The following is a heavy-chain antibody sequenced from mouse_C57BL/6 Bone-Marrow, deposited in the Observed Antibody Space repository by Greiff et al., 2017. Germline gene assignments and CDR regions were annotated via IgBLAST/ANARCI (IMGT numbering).Heavy chain of an antibody. CDR2: IDPSDSYT. V-gene: IGHV1-50*01. Sequence: QVQLQQPGAELVKPGASVKLSCKASGYTFTSYWMQWVKQRPGQGLEWIGEIDPSDSYTNYNQKFKGKATLTVDTSSSTAYMQLSSLTSEDSAGYYCERRTTAFDVWGTGTTVTVSS. D-gene: IGHD1-2*01. CDR3: ERRTTAFDV. J-gene: IGHJ1*03. CDR1: GYTFTSYW.